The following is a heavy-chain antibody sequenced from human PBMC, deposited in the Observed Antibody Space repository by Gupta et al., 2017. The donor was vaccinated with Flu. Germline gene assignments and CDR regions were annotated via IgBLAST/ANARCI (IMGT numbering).Heavy chain of an antibody. CDR1: GFPFCRSG. J-gene: IGHJ4*02. CDR2: ISYDGSNK. V-gene: IGHV3-30*18. CDR3: AKGVGRWVDY. D-gene: IGHD1-26*01. Sequence: VQLVESGGGVVPPGRSLRLSCAAPGFPFCRSGMNWVRQAPCKGVGWVAVISYDGSNKYYADSVKGRFTISRDKSKNTLYLQMDSLRAEDTAVDYCAKGVGRWVDYWGQGTLVTVSS.